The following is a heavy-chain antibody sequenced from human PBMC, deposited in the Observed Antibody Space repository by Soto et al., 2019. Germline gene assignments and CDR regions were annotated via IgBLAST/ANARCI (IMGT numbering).Heavy chain of an antibody. CDR1: GGSVSSGSYY. J-gene: IGHJ6*02. Sequence: QVQLQESGPGLVKPSETLSLTCTVSGGSVSSGSYYWSWIRQPPGKGLEWIGYIYYSGSTNYNPSLKSRVTISVDTSKSQFSLKLSSVTAADTAVYYCASHYDFWSGHYGMDVWGQGTTVTVSS. D-gene: IGHD3-3*01. CDR3: ASHYDFWSGHYGMDV. V-gene: IGHV4-61*01. CDR2: IYYSGST.